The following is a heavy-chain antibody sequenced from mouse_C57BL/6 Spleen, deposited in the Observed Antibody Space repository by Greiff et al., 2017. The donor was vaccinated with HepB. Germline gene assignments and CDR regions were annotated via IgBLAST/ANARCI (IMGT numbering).Heavy chain of an antibody. Sequence: QVQLKESGPELVKPGASVKISCKASGYAFSSSWMNWVKQRPGNGLEWIGRIYPGDGDTNYNGKFKGKATLTADKSSSTAYMQLSSLTSEDSAVYFCATVVADYYAMDYWGQGTSVTVSS. CDR1: GYAFSSSW. J-gene: IGHJ4*01. CDR2: IYPGDGDT. D-gene: IGHD1-1*01. V-gene: IGHV1-82*01. CDR3: ATVVADYYAMDY.